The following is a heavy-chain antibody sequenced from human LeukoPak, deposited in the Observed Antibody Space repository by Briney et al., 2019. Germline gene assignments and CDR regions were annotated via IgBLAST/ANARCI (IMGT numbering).Heavy chain of an antibody. J-gene: IGHJ3*01. CDR2: ISSSSSTI. D-gene: IGHD3-3*01. CDR1: GFTFSTSS. V-gene: IGHV3-48*01. CDR3: AKVLITVFGVVRFDAFDV. Sequence: GGSLRLSCAGSGFTFSTSSMNWVRQAPGKGLEWVSFISSSSSTIYYADSVEGRFTISRDNAKNSLYLQMNSLRAEDTAVYYCAKVLITVFGVVRFDAFDVWGQGTMVTVSS.